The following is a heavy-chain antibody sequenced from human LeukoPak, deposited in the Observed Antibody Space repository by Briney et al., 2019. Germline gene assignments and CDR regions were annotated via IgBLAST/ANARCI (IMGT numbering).Heavy chain of an antibody. J-gene: IGHJ3*02. CDR3: AVLKYCSSTSCYPDAFDI. D-gene: IGHD2-2*01. V-gene: IGHV3-48*03. Sequence: GGSLRLSCAASGFTFSSYEMNWVRQAPGKGLEWVSYISSSGSTIYYADSVKGRFTISRDNAKNSLYLQMNSLRAEDTAVYYCAVLKYCSSTSCYPDAFDIWGQGTMVTVSS. CDR2: ISSSGSTI. CDR1: GFTFSSYE.